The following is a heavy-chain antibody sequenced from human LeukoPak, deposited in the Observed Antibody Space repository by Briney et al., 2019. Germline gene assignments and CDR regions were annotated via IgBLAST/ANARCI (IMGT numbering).Heavy chain of an antibody. J-gene: IGHJ3*02. D-gene: IGHD5-18*01. Sequence: GGSLRLSCAASGFTFSSYSMNWVRQAPGKGLEWVSSISSSSSYIYYADSVKGRFTISRDNAKNSLYLQTNSLRAEDTAVYYCARTWILGAFDIWGQGTMVTVSS. CDR2: ISSSSSYI. CDR1: GFTFSSYS. CDR3: ARTWILGAFDI. V-gene: IGHV3-21*01.